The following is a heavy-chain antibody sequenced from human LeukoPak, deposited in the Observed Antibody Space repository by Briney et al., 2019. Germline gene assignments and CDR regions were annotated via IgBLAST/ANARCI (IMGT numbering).Heavy chain of an antibody. D-gene: IGHD3-10*01. V-gene: IGHV1-3*01. Sequence: ASVKVSCKASGYTFTSYTMHWVRQALGQRLEWMGWINAGNGNTKYSQRFQGRVTITRDTSASTAYMELSSLRSEDTAVYYCARVSSMVRGVFDYWGQGTLVTVSS. CDR2: INAGNGNT. CDR1: GYTFTSYT. CDR3: ARVSSMVRGVFDY. J-gene: IGHJ4*02.